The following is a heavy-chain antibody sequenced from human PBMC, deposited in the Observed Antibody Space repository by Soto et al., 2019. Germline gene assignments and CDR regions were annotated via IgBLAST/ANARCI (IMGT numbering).Heavy chain of an antibody. J-gene: IGHJ6*02. CDR1: GGSISSGDYY. CDR3: ARFVSRYGGNHYYYYGMDA. D-gene: IGHD4-17*01. CDR2: IYYSGST. Sequence: PSETLSLTCTVSGGSISSGDYYWSWIRQPPGKGLEWIGYIYYSGSTYYNPSLKRRVTISVDTSKNQFSLKLSSVTAADTAVYYCARFVSRYGGNHYYYYGMDAWGQGTTVTVSS. V-gene: IGHV4-30-4*01.